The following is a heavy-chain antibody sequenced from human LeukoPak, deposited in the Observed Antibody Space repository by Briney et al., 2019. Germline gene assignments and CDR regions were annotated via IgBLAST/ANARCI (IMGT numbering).Heavy chain of an antibody. CDR2: ISSSSSYI. V-gene: IGHV3-21*01. CDR3: ARDGPGFYCSSTSCYRSDEAFDI. CDR1: GFTFSSSW. D-gene: IGHD2-2*02. Sequence: GGSLRLSCAASGFTFSSSWMHWVRQAPGKGLEWVSSISSSSSYIYYADSVKGRFTISRDNAKNSLYLQMNSLRAEDTAVYYCARDGPGFYCSSTSCYRSDEAFDIWGQGTMVTVSS. J-gene: IGHJ3*02.